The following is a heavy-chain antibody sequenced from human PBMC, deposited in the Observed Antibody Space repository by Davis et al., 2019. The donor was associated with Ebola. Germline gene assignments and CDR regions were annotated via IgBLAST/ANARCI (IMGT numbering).Heavy chain of an antibody. CDR1: GGSISSYY. V-gene: IGHV4-59*08. CDR3: ARAPGYSGSTRHDY. Sequence: PSETLSLTCTVSGGSISSYYWSWIRQPPGKGLEWIGYIYYSGSTNYNPSLKSRLTISVDTSKNQFSLKRSSVTAADTAVYYCARAPGYSGSTRHDYWGQGTLVTVSS. CDR2: IYYSGST. J-gene: IGHJ4*02. D-gene: IGHD1-1*01.